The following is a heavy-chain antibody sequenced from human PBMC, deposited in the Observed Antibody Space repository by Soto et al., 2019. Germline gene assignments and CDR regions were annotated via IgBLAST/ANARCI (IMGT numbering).Heavy chain of an antibody. Sequence: GGSLRLSCAASGFTFSDYYMTWIRQAPGKGLEWVSYISSSGSHIYYAGSVKGRFTISRDNAKKSLFMTLNSMRLEKTGVYDWDRARHDRVMVVAAYPGYYGMDVWGQGTTVTVSS. V-gene: IGHV3-11*01. J-gene: IGHJ6*02. D-gene: IGHD2-15*01. CDR1: GFTFSDYY. CDR3: DRARHDRVMVVAAYPGYYGMDV. CDR2: ISSSGSHI.